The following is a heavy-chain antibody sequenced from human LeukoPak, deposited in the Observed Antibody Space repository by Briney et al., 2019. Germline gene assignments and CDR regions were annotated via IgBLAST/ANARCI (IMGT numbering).Heavy chain of an antibody. D-gene: IGHD1-7*01. V-gene: IGHV3-23*01. CDR3: AKLQSNWNYASPLYNWLDP. CDR2: ISGSGGST. Sequence: GGSLRLSCAASGFTFSSYAMSWVRQAPGKGLEWVSAISGSGGSTYYADSVKGRFTISRDNSKNTLYLQMNSLRAEDTAVYYCAKLQSNWNYASPLYNWLDPWGQGTLVTVSS. CDR1: GFTFSSYA. J-gene: IGHJ5*02.